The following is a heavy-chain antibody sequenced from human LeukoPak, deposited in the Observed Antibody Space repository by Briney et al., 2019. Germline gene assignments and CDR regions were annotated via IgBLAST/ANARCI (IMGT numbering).Heavy chain of an antibody. CDR2: IYYSGST. D-gene: IGHD7-27*01. CDR1: GGSISSHY. V-gene: IGHV4-59*11. CDR3: ARVRGSNWGWVDYFDY. Sequence: NPSETLSLTCTVSGGSISSHYWSWIRQPPGKGLEWIGYIYYSGSTNYNPSLKSRVTISVDTSKNQFSLKLSSVTAADTAVYYCARVRGSNWGWVDYFDYWGQGTLVTVSS. J-gene: IGHJ4*02.